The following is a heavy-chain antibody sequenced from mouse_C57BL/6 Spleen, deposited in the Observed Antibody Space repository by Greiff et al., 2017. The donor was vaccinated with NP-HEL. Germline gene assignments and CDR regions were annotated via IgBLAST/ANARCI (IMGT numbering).Heavy chain of an antibody. V-gene: IGHV14-1*01. J-gene: IGHJ3*01. D-gene: IGHD2-12*01. Sequence: VQLKQSGAELVRPGASVKLSCTASGFNIKDYYMHWVKQRPEQGLEWIGRIDPEDGDTEYAPKFQGKATMTADTSSNTAYLQLSSLTSEDTAVYYCSYTTAWFAYWGQGTLVTVSA. CDR1: GFNIKDYY. CDR3: SYTTAWFAY. CDR2: IDPEDGDT.